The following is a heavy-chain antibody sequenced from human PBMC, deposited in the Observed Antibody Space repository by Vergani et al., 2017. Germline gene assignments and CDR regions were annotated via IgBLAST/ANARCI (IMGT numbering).Heavy chain of an antibody. D-gene: IGHD1-26*01. V-gene: IGHV3-9*01. CDR1: GFTFDDYA. J-gene: IGHJ2*01. CDR2: ISWNSGSI. Sequence: EVQLVESGGGLVQPGRSLRLSCAASGFTFDDYAMHWVRQAPGKGLEWVSGISWNSGSIGYADSVKGRFTISRDNAKNSLYLQMNSLRAEDTALYYCAKVRWELLDLGGYFDLWGRGTLVTVSS. CDR3: AKVRWELLDLGGYFDL.